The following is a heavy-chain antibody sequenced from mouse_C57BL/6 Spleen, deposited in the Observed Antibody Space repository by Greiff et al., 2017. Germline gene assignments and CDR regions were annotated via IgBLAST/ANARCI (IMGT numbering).Heavy chain of an antibody. CDR3: ARWLERENFDD. V-gene: IGHV1-22*01. CDR1: GYTFTDYN. D-gene: IGHD2-2*01. Sequence: VQLKESGPELVKPGASVKMSCKASGYTFTDYNMHWVKQSHGKSLEWIGYINPNNGGTSYNQKFKGKATLTVNKSSSTAYMELRSLTSEDSAVYYCARWLERENFDDWGQGTTRTVSS. J-gene: IGHJ2*01. CDR2: INPNNGGT.